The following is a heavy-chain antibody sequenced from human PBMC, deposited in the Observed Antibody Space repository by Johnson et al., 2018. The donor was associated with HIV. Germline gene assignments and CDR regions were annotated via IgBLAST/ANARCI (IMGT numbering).Heavy chain of an antibody. CDR2: LYSDGGT. Sequence: QVQLVESGGGVVQPGRSLRLSCAASGFTFSSYAMHWVRQAPGKGLEWVAVLYSDGGTYYADSVKGRFTISRDNSKNTLYLQMNSLRADDPAVYYCATRAFTTMAEDDAFDIWGQGTMVTVSS. J-gene: IGHJ3*02. CDR1: GFTFSSYA. V-gene: IGHV3-30*14. CDR3: ATRAFTTMAEDDAFDI. D-gene: IGHD5-18*01.